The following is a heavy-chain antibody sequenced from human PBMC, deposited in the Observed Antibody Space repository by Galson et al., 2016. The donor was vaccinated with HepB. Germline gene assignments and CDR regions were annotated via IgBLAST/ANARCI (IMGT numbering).Heavy chain of an antibody. D-gene: IGHD2-21*02. V-gene: IGHV3-30*18. CDR1: GFNFRNYG. CDR3: AKGWGVVPVGILDS. J-gene: IGHJ4*02. Sequence: SLRLSCAASGFNFRNYGMHWVRQAPGKGLEWVALISYDGSHKFYGDSVKGRFTISRDNSKNTLYLQMNSLRAEDTAVYYCAKGWGVVPVGILDSWGQGTLVTVSS. CDR2: ISYDGSHK.